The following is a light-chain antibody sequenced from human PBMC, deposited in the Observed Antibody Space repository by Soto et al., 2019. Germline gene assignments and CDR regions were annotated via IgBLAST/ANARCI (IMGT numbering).Light chain of an antibody. CDR1: QSLLHSNGYNY. CDR2: LGS. Sequence: DIVMTQSPLSLPVTPGEPASISCRSSQSLLHSNGYNYLDWYLQKPGQSPQLLIYLGSNRASGVPDRFSASGSGTDFTLKISRVEAEDVGVYYCMQALKNPYTFSQGTKLESK. V-gene: IGKV2-28*01. CDR3: MQALKNPYT. J-gene: IGKJ2*01.